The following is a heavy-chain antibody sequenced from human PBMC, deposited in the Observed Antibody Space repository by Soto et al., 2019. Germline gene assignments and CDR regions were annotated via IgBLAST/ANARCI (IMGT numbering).Heavy chain of an antibody. CDR3: AKGSKYCTNGVCYNHYGMDV. CDR2: ISYDGSNK. Sequence: GGSLRLSCAASGFTFSSYGMHWVRQAPGKGLEWVAVISYDGSNKYYADSVKGRFTISRDNSKNTLYLQMNSLRAEDTAVYYCAKGSKYCTNGVCYNHYGMDVWGQGTTVTVSS. V-gene: IGHV3-30*18. J-gene: IGHJ6*02. D-gene: IGHD2-8*01. CDR1: GFTFSSYG.